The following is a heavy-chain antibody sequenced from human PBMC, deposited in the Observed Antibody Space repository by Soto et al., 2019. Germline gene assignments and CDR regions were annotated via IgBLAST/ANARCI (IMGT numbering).Heavy chain of an antibody. CDR1: GDSVSSNSAA. V-gene: IGHV6-1*01. CDR2: TYYRSKWYN. Sequence: TLSLTCAISGDSVSSNSAAWNWIRQSPSRGLEWLGRTYYRSKWYNDYAVSVKSRITINPDTSKNQFSLQLNSVTPEDTAVYYCARCSGAPDYYYYYGMDVWGQGTTVTVSS. D-gene: IGHD6-25*01. J-gene: IGHJ6*02. CDR3: ARCSGAPDYYYYYGMDV.